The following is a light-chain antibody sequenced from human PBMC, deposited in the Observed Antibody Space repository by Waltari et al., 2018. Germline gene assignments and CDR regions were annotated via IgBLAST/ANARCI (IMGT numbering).Light chain of an antibody. CDR3: QQYYRRPWA. CDR2: WAS. CDR1: QNVLYSSNNRNY. J-gene: IGKJ1*01. V-gene: IGKV4-1*01. Sequence: DIVMTQSPDSLAVSLGERATLNRKSSQNVLYSSNNRNYLDWYHQRPGKPPKLLIYWASTRESRVPDRCSGSGSGSDCPLPSISLQVEDGAVYDCQQYYRRPWAFGQGTKVGL.